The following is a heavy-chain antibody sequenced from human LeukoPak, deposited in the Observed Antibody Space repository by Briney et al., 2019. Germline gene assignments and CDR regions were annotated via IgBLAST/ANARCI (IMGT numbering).Heavy chain of an antibody. J-gene: IGHJ4*02. D-gene: IGHD2-15*01. CDR1: GFSNADYG. CDR2: IDWSGRAS. V-gene: IGHV3-20*04. Sequence: GGSLRLSCVGAGFSNADYGMSWVRQVPGEGGEWFYDIDWSGRASEYANSVKGRFIISRDNAENSLYLQMNSLRPEDTGLYYCARDLSATWYSLAFWGQGTLVTVSS. CDR3: ARDLSATWYSLAF.